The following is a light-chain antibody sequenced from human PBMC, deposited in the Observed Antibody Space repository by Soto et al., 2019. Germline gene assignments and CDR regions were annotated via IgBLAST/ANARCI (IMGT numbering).Light chain of an antibody. Sequence: EIVLTQSPGTLSLSPGERATLSCRASQSVSNNYLAWYQQKPGQAPRLLIYAASSRATGIPDRFSGSGSGTDFTLTISRLEPGDFAVYYCQHYGSSPPYTFGQGTKLEIK. CDR3: QHYGSSPPYT. J-gene: IGKJ2*01. V-gene: IGKV3-20*01. CDR1: QSVSNNY. CDR2: AAS.